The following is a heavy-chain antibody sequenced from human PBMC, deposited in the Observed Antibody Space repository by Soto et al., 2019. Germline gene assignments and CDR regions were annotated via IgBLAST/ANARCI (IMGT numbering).Heavy chain of an antibody. J-gene: IGHJ4*02. CDR1: GFTFSSYA. D-gene: IGHD6-19*01. V-gene: IGHV3-30-3*01. Sequence: QVQLVESGGGVVQPGRSLRLSCAASGFTFSSYAMHWVHQAPGKGLEWVAVISYDGSNKYYADSVKGRFTISRDNSKNTLYLQMNSLRAEDTAVYYCAREVAVARFDYWGQGTLVTVSS. CDR2: ISYDGSNK. CDR3: AREVAVARFDY.